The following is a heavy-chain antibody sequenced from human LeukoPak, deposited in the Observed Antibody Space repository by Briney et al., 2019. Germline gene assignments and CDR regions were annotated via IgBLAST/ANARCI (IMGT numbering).Heavy chain of an antibody. CDR1: GGSFSGYY. CDR3: ASLVGVNRGSEDY. CDR2: INHSGST. D-gene: IGHD7-27*01. J-gene: IGHJ4*02. Sequence: SETLSLTCAVYGGSFSGYYWSWIRQPPGKGPEWIGEINHSGSTNYNPSLKSRVTISVDTSKNQFSLKLSSVTAADTAMYYCASLVGVNRGSEDYWGQGTLVTVSS. V-gene: IGHV4-34*01.